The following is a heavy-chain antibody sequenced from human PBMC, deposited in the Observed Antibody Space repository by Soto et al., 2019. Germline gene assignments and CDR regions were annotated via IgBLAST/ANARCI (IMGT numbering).Heavy chain of an antibody. CDR3: ARTRGGVTIFGVVIVPCDY. D-gene: IGHD3-3*01. V-gene: IGHV3-23*01. CDR2: ISGSGGST. Sequence: EVQLLESGGGLVQPGGSLRLSCAASGFTFSSYAMSWVRQAPGKGLEWVSAISGSGGSTYYADSVKGRFTISRDNSKITLHLQMNRLRAEDTGVYYCARTRGGVTIFGVVIVPCDYWGQGTLVTVSS. J-gene: IGHJ4*02. CDR1: GFTFSSYA.